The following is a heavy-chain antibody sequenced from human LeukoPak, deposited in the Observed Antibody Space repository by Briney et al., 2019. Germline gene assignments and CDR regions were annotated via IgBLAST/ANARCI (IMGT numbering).Heavy chain of an antibody. D-gene: IGHD2-15*01. J-gene: IGHJ4*02. Sequence: PGGSLRLSCAASGFTFSSYSMNWVRQAPGKGLEWVSSISSSSSYIYYADSVKGRFTISRDNAKNSLYLQMNSLRAEDTAVYYCARDLLLPGFCSGGSCYRALGYWGQGTLVTVSS. CDR3: ARDLLLPGFCSGGSCYRALGY. V-gene: IGHV3-21*01. CDR2: ISSSSSYI. CDR1: GFTFSSYS.